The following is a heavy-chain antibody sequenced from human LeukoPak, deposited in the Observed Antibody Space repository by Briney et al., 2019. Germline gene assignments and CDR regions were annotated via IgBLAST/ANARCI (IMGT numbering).Heavy chain of an antibody. CDR3: ARDRQQLVRGAFDI. J-gene: IGHJ3*02. CDR2: IWYDGSNK. V-gene: IGHV3-33*01. Sequence: GGSLRLSCAASGFTFSSYGMHWVRQAPGKGLEWVAVIWYDGSNKYYADSVKGRFTISRDNSKNTLYLQMNSLRAEDTAVYYCARDRQQLVRGAFDIWGQGTMVTVSS. CDR1: GFTFSSYG. D-gene: IGHD6-13*01.